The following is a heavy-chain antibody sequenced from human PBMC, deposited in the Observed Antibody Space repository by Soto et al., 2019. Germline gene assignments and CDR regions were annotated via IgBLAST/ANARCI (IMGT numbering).Heavy chain of an antibody. V-gene: IGHV1-46*01. CDR1: GYTFTSYY. CDR2: INPSGGST. J-gene: IGHJ4*02. Sequence: GASVKVSCKASGYTFTSYYMHWVRQAPGQGLEWMGIINPSGGSTSYAQKFQGRVTMTRDTSTSTVYMELRSLRSDDTAVYYCARDLEAGSGWSGASFDYWGQGTLVPSPQ. D-gene: IGHD6-19*01. CDR3: ARDLEAGSGWSGASFDY.